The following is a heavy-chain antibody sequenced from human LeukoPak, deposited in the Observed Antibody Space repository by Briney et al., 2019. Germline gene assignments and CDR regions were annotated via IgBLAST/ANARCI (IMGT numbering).Heavy chain of an antibody. D-gene: IGHD3-9*01. CDR1: GYTFTSYG. J-gene: IGHJ4*02. Sequence: GASVKVSCKASGYTFTSYGISWVRQAPGQGLEWMGWISAYNGNTNYAQKFQGRVTITADESTSTAYMELSSLRSEDTAVYYCARADYDILTGYPSWGQGTLVTVSS. CDR3: ARADYDILTGYPS. CDR2: ISAYNGNT. V-gene: IGHV1-18*01.